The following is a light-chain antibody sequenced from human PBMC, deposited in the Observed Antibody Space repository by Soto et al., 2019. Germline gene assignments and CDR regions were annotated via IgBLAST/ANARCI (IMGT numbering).Light chain of an antibody. CDR2: EVR. Sequence: QSALTQPASVSGSPGQSISISCTGTSSDVGGYNYVSWYQQHPGKAPKLMIYEVRNRPSGVSNRFSGSKSGNAASLTISGLQAEDEADYYCSSYTSSSTDVFGTGTKVTVL. J-gene: IGLJ1*01. CDR3: SSYTSSSTDV. V-gene: IGLV2-14*01. CDR1: SSDVGGYNY.